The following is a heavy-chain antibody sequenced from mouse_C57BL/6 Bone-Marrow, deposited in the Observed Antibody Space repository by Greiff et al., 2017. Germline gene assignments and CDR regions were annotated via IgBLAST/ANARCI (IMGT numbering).Heavy chain of an antibody. Sequence: VQLKQPGAELVKPGASVKLSCTASGFNIKDYYMHWVKQRTEQGLEWIGRIDPEDGETNYATKFQGKATLTADTSSKTAYLQLSSLTSEDTAVYYCARGEAYYGNPAYWGQGTLVTVSA. CDR1: GFNIKDYY. D-gene: IGHD2-10*01. CDR2: IDPEDGET. J-gene: IGHJ3*01. CDR3: ARGEAYYGNPAY. V-gene: IGHV14-2*01.